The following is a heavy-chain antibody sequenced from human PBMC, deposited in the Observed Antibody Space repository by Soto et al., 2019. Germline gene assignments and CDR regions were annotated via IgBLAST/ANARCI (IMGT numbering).Heavy chain of an antibody. D-gene: IGHD3-3*01. V-gene: IGHV3-64*01. J-gene: IGHJ4*02. CDR2: ISSNGGST. CDR1: GFPFSSYA. Sequence: GGSLRLSCAASGFPFSSYAMHWVRQDPGKGLEYVSAISSNGGSTYYANSVKGRFTISRDNSKNTLYLQMGSLRAEGMAVYYCARDGVSSHTNYYFDYWGQGTLVTVS. CDR3: ARDGVSSHTNYYFDY.